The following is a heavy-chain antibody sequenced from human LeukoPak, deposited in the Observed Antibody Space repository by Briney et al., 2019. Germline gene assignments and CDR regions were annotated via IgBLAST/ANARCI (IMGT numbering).Heavy chain of an antibody. CDR2: MYGDMSDI. Sequence: GGSLRLSCAVSGFTFSDSWMHWVRQTPGKGLVWASRMYGDMSDISYADSVKGRFTISRDNAKNTVYLQMNSLRGEDTAVYYCARDLGLRGSTWGQGTLVTVSS. D-gene: IGHD4-23*01. V-gene: IGHV3-74*01. J-gene: IGHJ5*02. CDR3: ARDLGLRGST. CDR1: GFTFSDSW.